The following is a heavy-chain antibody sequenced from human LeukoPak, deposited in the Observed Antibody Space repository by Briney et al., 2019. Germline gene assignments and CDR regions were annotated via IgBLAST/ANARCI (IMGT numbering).Heavy chain of an antibody. V-gene: IGHV3-30*01. CDR1: GFTFSRNV. CDR2: ISYDGNNK. D-gene: IGHD3-10*01. Sequence: GGSLRLSCAASGFTFSRNVMHWVRQAPGKGLEWVALISYDGNNKFYADSVKGRFTISRDNSRNTLYLEMNSLRGEDAAVYSCARGGIPTGPYYYCYYMDVWGKGTAVAVSS. J-gene: IGHJ6*03. CDR3: ARGGIPTGPYYYCYYMDV.